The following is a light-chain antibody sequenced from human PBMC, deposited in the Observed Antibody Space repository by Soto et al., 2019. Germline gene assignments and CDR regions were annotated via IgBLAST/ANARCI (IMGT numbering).Light chain of an antibody. V-gene: IGKV1-39*01. CDR2: ASS. J-gene: IGKJ2*01. CDR3: QQSYSTPT. Sequence: IQRTESPSSLSASVGDRVTITCRTSQSVSIYVNWYQQKPGKAPIILIYASSSLQSGVPSRFSDSGSGTDFTLPIRSLEPEDFATDDCQQSYSTPTFGQGTKVDI. CDR1: QSVSIY.